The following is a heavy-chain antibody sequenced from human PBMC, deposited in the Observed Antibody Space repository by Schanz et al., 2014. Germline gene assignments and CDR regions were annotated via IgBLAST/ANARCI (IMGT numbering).Heavy chain of an antibody. CDR3: ARSPGDFPGWFDS. CDR1: GGSISSGGSS. J-gene: IGHJ5*01. CDR2: IYHSGST. Sequence: QLQLQESGSGLVKPSQTLSLTCGVSGGSISSGGSSWNWIRLPPEKGLEWIGYIYHSGSTYYNPSLKSRVTISVDRSKSQFSLILNSVTAADTAVYYCARSPGDFPGWFDSWGQGTLVTVSS. V-gene: IGHV4-30-2*01. D-gene: IGHD4-17*01.